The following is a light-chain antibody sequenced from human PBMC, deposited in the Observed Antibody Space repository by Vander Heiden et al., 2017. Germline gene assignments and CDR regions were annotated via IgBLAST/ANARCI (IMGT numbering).Light chain of an antibody. Sequence: DIVMTQYPVSLPITPGEPASISCRSTQSLLHSNGYNYLDWYLQKPGQSPQLLIYLGSNRASGVPDRFSGSGSGTDFTLKISRVEAEDVGVYYCMQALQTPYTFGQGTKLEIK. CDR2: LGS. CDR1: QSLLHSNGYNY. V-gene: IGKV2-28*01. CDR3: MQALQTPYT. J-gene: IGKJ2*01.